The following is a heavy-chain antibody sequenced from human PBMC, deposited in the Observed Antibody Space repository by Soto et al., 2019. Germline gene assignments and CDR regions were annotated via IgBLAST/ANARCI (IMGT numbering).Heavy chain of an antibody. CDR1: GFIFSSYS. CDR2: ISAFSDSI. J-gene: IGHJ4*02. CDR3: AKKRRSGGDNWYFDS. Sequence: EVQLLESGGGLVQPGGSLRLSCAASGFIFSSYSMYWVRQAPGKGPEGVAGISAFSDSILYADSVEGRFTISRDNSKNTLYLQLNSLRDDDTDVYFCAKKRRSGGDNWYFDSWGQGTLVTVSS. V-gene: IGHV3-23*01. D-gene: IGHD2-21*02.